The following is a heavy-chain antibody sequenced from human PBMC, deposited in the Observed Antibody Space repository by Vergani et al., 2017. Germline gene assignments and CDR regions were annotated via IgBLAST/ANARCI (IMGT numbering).Heavy chain of an antibody. CDR1: GGSISSGGYS. CDR3: ARGSWSVRYFDWPMGHGMDV. Sequence: QLQLQESGSGLVKPSQTLSLTCAVSGGSISSGGYSWSWIRQPPGKGLEWIGYIYHSGSTYYNPSLKSRVTISVDRSKNQFSLKLSSVTAADTAVYYCARGSWSVRYFDWPMGHGMDVWGQGTTVTVSS. CDR2: IYHSGST. V-gene: IGHV4-30-2*01. D-gene: IGHD3-9*01. J-gene: IGHJ6*02.